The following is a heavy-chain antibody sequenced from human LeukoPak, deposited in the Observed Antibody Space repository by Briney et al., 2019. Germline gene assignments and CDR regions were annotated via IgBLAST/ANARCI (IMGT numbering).Heavy chain of an antibody. V-gene: IGHV3-7*03. Sequence: GGSLRLSCAVSGFTFSSYWMNWVRQAPGKGLEWVASIKQDGGEKSYVDSVKGRFTISRDNAKNSLYLQMNSLRTEDTALYYCAKVDYGGNYWGQGTLVTVSS. CDR2: IKQDGGEK. J-gene: IGHJ4*02. CDR1: GFTFSSYW. D-gene: IGHD4-23*01. CDR3: AKVDYGGNY.